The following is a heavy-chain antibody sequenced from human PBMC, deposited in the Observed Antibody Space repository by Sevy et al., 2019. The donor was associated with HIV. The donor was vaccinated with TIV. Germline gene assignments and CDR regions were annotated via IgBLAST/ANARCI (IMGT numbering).Heavy chain of an antibody. CDR1: GFTFSSFA. D-gene: IGHD5-18*01. CDR2: ITGSRGHT. J-gene: IGHJ4*02. V-gene: IGHV3-23*01. Sequence: GKSLKISCAASGFTFSSFAMSWIRRAPGKGLEWVSAITGSRGHTYYADSVKGRFTISRDNSKNTLFLQMNSLRVDNTAVYYCAKENYSYGFVGLDYWGQGTRVTVSS. CDR3: AKENYSYGFVGLDY.